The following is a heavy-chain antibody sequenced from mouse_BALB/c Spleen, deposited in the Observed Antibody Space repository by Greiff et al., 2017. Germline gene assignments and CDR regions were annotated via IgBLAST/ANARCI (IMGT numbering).Heavy chain of an antibody. CDR2: ISSGGSYT. CDR3: ARVGITTVVATDY. CDR1: GFTFSSYG. V-gene: IGHV5-6*01. Sequence: EVKLQESGGDLVKPGGSLKLSCAASGFTFSSYGMSWVRQTPDKRLEWVATISSGGSYTYYPDSVKGRFTISRDNANNTLYLQMSSLKSEDTAMYYCARVGITTVVATDYWGQGTTLTVSS. J-gene: IGHJ2*01. D-gene: IGHD1-1*01.